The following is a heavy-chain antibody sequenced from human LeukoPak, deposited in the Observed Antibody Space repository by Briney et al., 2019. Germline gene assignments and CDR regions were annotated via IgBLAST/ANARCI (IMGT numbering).Heavy chain of an antibody. CDR1: GFTFSSYE. D-gene: IGHD6-13*01. J-gene: IGHJ6*02. CDR3: ARGAGYSRSWYYYYGMDV. CDR2: ISSSGSTI. V-gene: IGHV3-48*03. Sequence: GGSLRLSCAASGFTFSSYEMNWVRQAPGKGLEWVSYISSSGSTIYYADSVKGRFTISRDNAKNSLYLQVNSLRAEDSAVYYCARGAGYSRSWYYYYGMDVWGQGTTVTVSS.